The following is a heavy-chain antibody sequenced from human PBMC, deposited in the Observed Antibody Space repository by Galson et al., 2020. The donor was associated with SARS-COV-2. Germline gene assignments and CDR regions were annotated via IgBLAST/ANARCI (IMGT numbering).Heavy chain of an antibody. CDR1: GYSISPGYY. V-gene: IGHV4-38-2*01. CDR2: ANLSGST. Sequence: SETLTLTCAASGYSISPGYYRGWLRNPPGKGMEWIGSANLSGSTYYNPSLKSRVTISVDTSKNQFSLKLSSVTAADTAVYYCARRPGYTYDRYFDYWGQGTLVTVSS. D-gene: IGHD5-18*01. CDR3: ARRPGYTYDRYFDY. J-gene: IGHJ4*02.